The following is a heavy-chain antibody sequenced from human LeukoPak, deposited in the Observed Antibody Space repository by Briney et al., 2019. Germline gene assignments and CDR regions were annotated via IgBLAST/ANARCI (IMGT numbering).Heavy chain of an antibody. D-gene: IGHD3-16*01. CDR2: ISSSSSYI. J-gene: IGHJ6*02. Sequence: PGGSLRLSCAASGFTFSSYSMNWVRQAPGKGLERVSSISSSSSYIYYADSVKGRFTISRDNAKNSLYLQMNSLRAEDTAVYYCARDDSPYLGYYGMDVWGQGTTATVSS. CDR3: ARDDSPYLGYYGMDV. CDR1: GFTFSSYS. V-gene: IGHV3-21*01.